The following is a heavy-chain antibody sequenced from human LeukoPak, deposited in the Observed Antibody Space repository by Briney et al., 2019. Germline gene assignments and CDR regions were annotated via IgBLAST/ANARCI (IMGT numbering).Heavy chain of an antibody. D-gene: IGHD5-24*01. CDR3: ARYFTAWLQFQDY. Sequence: GGSLRLSCGASGFTLTRCAMIWVPQAPGKGLEWVSAISGSGDNTYYADSVKGRFTISRDNSKNTLYLQMSSLRAEDTAVYSCARYFTAWLQFQDYWGQGTLVTVSS. CDR1: GFTLTRCA. CDR2: ISGSGDNT. V-gene: IGHV3-23*01. J-gene: IGHJ4*02.